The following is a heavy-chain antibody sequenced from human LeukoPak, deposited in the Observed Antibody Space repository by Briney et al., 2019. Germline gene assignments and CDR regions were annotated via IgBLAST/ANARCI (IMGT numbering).Heavy chain of an antibody. CDR1: GGTFSSYA. CDR3: ARERAIAVAGLFDY. Sequence: SVKVSCKASGGTFSSYAISWVRQAPGQGLEWMGRIIPILGIANYAQKFQGRVTITADKSTSTAYMELSSLRSEDTAVYYCARERAIAVAGLFDYWGQGTLVTVSP. V-gene: IGHV1-69*04. J-gene: IGHJ4*02. D-gene: IGHD6-19*01. CDR2: IIPILGIA.